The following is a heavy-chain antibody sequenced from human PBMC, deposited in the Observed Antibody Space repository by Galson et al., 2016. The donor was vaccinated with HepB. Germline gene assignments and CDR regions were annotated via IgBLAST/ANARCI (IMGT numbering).Heavy chain of an antibody. CDR1: GFTFSSYW. Sequence: SLRLSCAASGFTFSSYWMSWVRQAPGKGLEWVANINHDGSETYYVDSVKGRFTISRDNSKNSLYLQMTSLIAEDAAAYYCASAYYDSSGYWAPFDIWGQGTMVTVSS. J-gene: IGHJ3*02. V-gene: IGHV3-7*01. CDR3: ASAYYDSSGYWAPFDI. CDR2: INHDGSET. D-gene: IGHD3-22*01.